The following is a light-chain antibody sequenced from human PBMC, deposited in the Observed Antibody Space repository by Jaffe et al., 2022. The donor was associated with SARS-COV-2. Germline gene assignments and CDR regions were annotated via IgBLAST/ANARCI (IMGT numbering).Light chain of an antibody. CDR1: SSNIGSNA. V-gene: IGLV1-44*01. Sequence: QSVLTQPPSASGTPGQRVTISCSGSSSNIGSNAVNWYQHFPKTAPKLLIYYNNQRPSGVPDRFSASKSGTSASLAISGLQSEDEADYYCAAWDNSLKGHWVFGGGTKVTVL. CDR3: AAWDNSLKGHWV. J-gene: IGLJ3*02. CDR2: YNN.